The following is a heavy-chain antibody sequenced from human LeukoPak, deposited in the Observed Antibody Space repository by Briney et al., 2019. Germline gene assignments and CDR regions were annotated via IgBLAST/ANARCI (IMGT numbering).Heavy chain of an antibody. J-gene: IGHJ6*03. CDR2: IWYDGSNK. CDR3: AKDGGVPAAITWRGTYYMDV. V-gene: IGHV3-33*06. D-gene: IGHD2-2*02. CDR1: GFTFSSYG. Sequence: GGSLRLSCAASGFTFSSYGMHWVRQAPGKGLEWVAVIWYDGSNKYYADSVKGRFTISRDNSKNTLYLQMNSLRAEDTAVYYCAKDGGVPAAITWRGTYYMDVWGKGTTVTVSS.